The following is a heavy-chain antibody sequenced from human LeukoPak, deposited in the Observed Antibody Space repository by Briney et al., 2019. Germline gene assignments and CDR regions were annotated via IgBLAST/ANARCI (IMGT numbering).Heavy chain of an antibody. Sequence: GGSLRLSCAVPGFTFSSYEMNWVRQAPGKGLEWVSYISSSGRTIYYADSVKGRFTISRDSAKNSLYLQMISLRVEDTAVYYCARRAIAEGFDYWGQGTLVTVSS. V-gene: IGHV3-48*03. D-gene: IGHD6-13*01. CDR2: ISSSGRTI. CDR1: GFTFSSYE. J-gene: IGHJ4*02. CDR3: ARRAIAEGFDY.